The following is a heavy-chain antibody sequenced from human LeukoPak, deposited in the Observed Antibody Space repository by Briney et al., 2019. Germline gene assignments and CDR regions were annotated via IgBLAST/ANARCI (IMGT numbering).Heavy chain of an antibody. CDR1: GFSFSDYS. V-gene: IGHV3-21*04. J-gene: IGHJ4*02. Sequence: GGSLRLSCVASGFSFSDYSMNWVRQAPGKGLEWVSSINSRSNDIYYADSVKGRFTISRDNAKNSLYLQMNSLRVEDTAMYYCARDGLRRPPTPYCGGDCPLDYWGQGTLVSVSS. D-gene: IGHD2-21*02. CDR2: INSRSNDI. CDR3: ARDGLRRPPTPYCGGDCPLDY.